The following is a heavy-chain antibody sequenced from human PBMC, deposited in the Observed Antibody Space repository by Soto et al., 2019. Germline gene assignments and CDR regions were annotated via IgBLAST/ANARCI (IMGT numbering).Heavy chain of an antibody. CDR2: ISWNSGSI. Sequence: PGGSLRLSCAASGFTFDDYAMHWVRQAPGKGLEWVSGISWNSGSIGYADSVKGRFTISRDNAKNSLYLQMNSLRAEDTALYYCAKDAGGHYYYGTDVWGQGTTVTVSS. CDR3: AKDAGGHYYYGTDV. J-gene: IGHJ6*02. D-gene: IGHD3-10*01. CDR1: GFTFDDYA. V-gene: IGHV3-9*01.